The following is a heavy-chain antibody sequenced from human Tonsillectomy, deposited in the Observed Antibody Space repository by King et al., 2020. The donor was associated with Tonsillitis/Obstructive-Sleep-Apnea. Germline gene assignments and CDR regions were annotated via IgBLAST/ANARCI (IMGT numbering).Heavy chain of an antibody. J-gene: IGHJ6*03. Sequence: VQLQQSGPGLVKPSQTLSLTCALSGDSVSRNSAAWNWIRQSPSRGLEWLGRTYYRSKRYNDYAVSVRSRITIKPDTSKNQFSLQLNSVTPEDTAVYYCVRVGVGSPEGYYYYYMDVWGKGTTVTVSS. CDR1: GDSVSRNSAA. V-gene: IGHV6-1*01. CDR3: VRVGVGSPEGYYYYYMDV. D-gene: IGHD2-8*01. CDR2: TYYRSKRYN.